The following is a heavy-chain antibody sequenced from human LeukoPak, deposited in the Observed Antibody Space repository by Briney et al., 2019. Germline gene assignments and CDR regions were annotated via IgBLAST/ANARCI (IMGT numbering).Heavy chain of an antibody. V-gene: IGHV3-30*18. J-gene: IGHJ5*02. CDR2: ISYDGSNK. CDR3: AKAPYGGNPYSWFDP. CDR1: GFTFSSYG. D-gene: IGHD4-23*01. Sequence: EGSLRLSCAASGFTFSSYGMHWVRQAPGKGLEWVAVISYDGSNKYYADSVKGRFTISRDNSKNTLYLQMNSLRAEDTAVYYCAKAPYGGNPYSWFDPWGQGTLVTVSS.